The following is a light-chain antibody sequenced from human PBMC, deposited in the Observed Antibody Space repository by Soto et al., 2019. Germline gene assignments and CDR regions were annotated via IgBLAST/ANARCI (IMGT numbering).Light chain of an antibody. CDR3: QQYFSYPYT. Sequence: DIQMTQSPSTLSASVGDRVTITCRASESIYRWLAWYQQKPGKAPKFLIYDASSLESGVPSRFSGSGSGTELTLTISSLQPDDFATYYCQQYFSYPYTFGQGTKLEIK. CDR1: ESIYRW. CDR2: DAS. V-gene: IGKV1-5*01. J-gene: IGKJ2*01.